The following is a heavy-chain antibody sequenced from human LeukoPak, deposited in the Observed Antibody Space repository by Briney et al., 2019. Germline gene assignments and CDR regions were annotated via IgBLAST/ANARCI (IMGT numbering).Heavy chain of an antibody. V-gene: IGHV5-51*01. Sequence: GESLKISCKGSGYSFNTYWIAWVRQMPGKGLEWMGIVYPGDSDTTYSPSFQGHVTLSADKSISTAYLQWSSLKASDTAIYYCARQNGGSYYSWFDPWGQGTLVTVSS. D-gene: IGHD1-26*01. CDR1: GYSFNTYW. CDR3: ARQNGGSYYSWFDP. J-gene: IGHJ5*02. CDR2: VYPGDSDT.